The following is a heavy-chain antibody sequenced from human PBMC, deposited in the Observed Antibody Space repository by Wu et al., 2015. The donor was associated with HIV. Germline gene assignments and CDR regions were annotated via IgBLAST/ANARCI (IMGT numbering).Heavy chain of an antibody. J-gene: IGHJ5*02. CDR2: IIPIFATA. CDR1: GGTFSSYA. CDR3: ARGGCYYDSSGYYISNWFDP. D-gene: IGHD3-22*01. V-gene: IGHV1-69*05. Sequence: QVQLVQSGAEVKKPGSSVKVSCKASGGTFSSYAISWVRHAPGQGLEWMGRIIPIFATANYAQKFQGRVTITTDESTSTAYMELSSLRSEDTAVYYCARGGCYYDSSGYYISNWFDPWGQGTLVTVSS.